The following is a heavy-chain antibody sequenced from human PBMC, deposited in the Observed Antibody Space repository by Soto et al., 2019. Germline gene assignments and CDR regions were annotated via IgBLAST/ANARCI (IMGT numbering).Heavy chain of an antibody. J-gene: IGHJ5*02. CDR3: ARVVGRYDFWSGYSFDWFDP. CDR1: GGSISSYY. CDR2: IYYSGST. Sequence: SETLSLTCTVSGGSISSYYWSWIRQPPGKGLEWIGYIYYSGSTNYNPSLKSRVTISVDTSKNQFSLKLSSVTAADTAVYYCARVVGRYDFWSGYSFDWFDPWGQGTLVTVLL. D-gene: IGHD3-3*01. V-gene: IGHV4-59*01.